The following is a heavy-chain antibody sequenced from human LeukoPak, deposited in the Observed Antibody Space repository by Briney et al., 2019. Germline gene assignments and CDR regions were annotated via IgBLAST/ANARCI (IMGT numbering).Heavy chain of an antibody. CDR1: GFTFSSYA. CDR2: ISYDGSNK. D-gene: IGHD6-19*01. CDR3: ARDSTLFSSGWKGLPY. V-gene: IGHV3-30-3*01. J-gene: IGHJ4*02. Sequence: GGSLRLSCAASGFTFSSYAMHWVRQAPGKGLEWVAVISYDGSNKYYADSVKGRFTISRDNSKNTLYLQMNSLRAEDTAVYYCARDSTLFSSGWKGLPYWGQGTLVTVSS.